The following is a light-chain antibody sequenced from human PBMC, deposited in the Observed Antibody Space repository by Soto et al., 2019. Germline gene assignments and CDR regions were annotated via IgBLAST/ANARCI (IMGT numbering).Light chain of an antibody. CDR1: QSVSGSY. J-gene: IGKJ1*01. CDR2: GAS. V-gene: IGKV3-20*01. CDR3: HYYGSPPRT. Sequence: EIVLTQSPGTLSLSLGERATLSCRASQSVSGSYLAWYQQKPGQAPRLLIYGASSRATDIPDRFSGSGSGTDFTLAISRLETEAFAVYYCHYYGSPPRTFGEGTKVEIK.